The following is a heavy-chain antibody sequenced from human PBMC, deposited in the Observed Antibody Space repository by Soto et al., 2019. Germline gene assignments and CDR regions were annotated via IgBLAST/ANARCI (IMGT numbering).Heavy chain of an antibody. CDR1: GFTFSSYA. Sequence: HPGGSLRLSCAASGFTFSSYAMSWVRQAPGKGLECVSAISGSGGSTYYADSVKGRFTISRDNSKNTLYLQMNSLRAEDTAVYYCAKVSRVGLAFYYFDYWGQGTLVTVSS. V-gene: IGHV3-23*01. CDR2: ISGSGGST. J-gene: IGHJ4*02. CDR3: AKVSRVGLAFYYFDY. D-gene: IGHD1-26*01.